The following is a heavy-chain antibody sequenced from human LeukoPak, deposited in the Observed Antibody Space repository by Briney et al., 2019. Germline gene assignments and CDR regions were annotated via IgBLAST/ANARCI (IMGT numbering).Heavy chain of an antibody. D-gene: IGHD3-22*01. J-gene: IGHJ4*02. CDR1: GGSISSGDYY. CDR3: ARAYLHYYDSSGYLYYFDY. CDR2: IYYSGST. Sequence: SETLSLTCTVSGGSISSGDYYWSWIRQPPGKGLEWIGYIYYSGSTYFNPSLKSRVTISVDTSKNQFSLKLTSLTAADTALYYCARAYLHYYDSSGYLYYFDYWGQGALVTVSS. V-gene: IGHV4-30-4*02.